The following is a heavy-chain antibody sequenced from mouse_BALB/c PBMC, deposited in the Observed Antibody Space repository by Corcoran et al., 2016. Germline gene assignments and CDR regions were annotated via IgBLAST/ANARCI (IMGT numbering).Heavy chain of an antibody. J-gene: IGHJ4*01. D-gene: IGHD1-1*01. CDR1: VYSFTGYT. Sequence: EIQLQQSGTELVKPGASLQISCKASVYSFTGYTLTWVKQRHGKNLEWIGLIKPYNGGTSYNQKFKGRATLTVDKSSSTAYMELLSLTSEDSAVYYCARLDYGSSYERGAMDYWGQGTSVTVSS. CDR3: ARLDYGSSYERGAMDY. V-gene: IGHV1-18*01. CDR2: IKPYNGGT.